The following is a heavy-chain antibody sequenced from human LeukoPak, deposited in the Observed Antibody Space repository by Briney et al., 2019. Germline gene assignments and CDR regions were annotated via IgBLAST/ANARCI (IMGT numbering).Heavy chain of an antibody. CDR3: ARPSGYCSSTSCYIDRWFDP. CDR2: IYTSGST. Sequence: SETLSLTCTVSGGSISSYYWSWIRQPAGKGLEWIGRIYTSGSTNYNPSLKSRVTMSVDTSKNQFSLKLSSVTAADTAVYYCARPSGYCSSTSCYIDRWFDPWGQGTLVTVSS. V-gene: IGHV4-4*07. J-gene: IGHJ5*02. CDR1: GGSISSYY. D-gene: IGHD2-2*02.